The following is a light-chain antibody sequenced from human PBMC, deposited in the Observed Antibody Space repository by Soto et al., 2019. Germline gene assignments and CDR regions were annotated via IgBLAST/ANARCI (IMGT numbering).Light chain of an antibody. V-gene: IGKV1-39*01. CDR2: AAF. J-gene: IGKJ4*01. CDR3: QQSYSTLLT. Sequence: DIPLTQSPSSLSASVGDGVTITCRASQSISRYLNWYQQRPGKAPKLLIYAAFSLQSGVPSRFSGSGSGTDFTLTITSLQPEDVATYYCQQSYSTLLTFGGGTKVEIK. CDR1: QSISRY.